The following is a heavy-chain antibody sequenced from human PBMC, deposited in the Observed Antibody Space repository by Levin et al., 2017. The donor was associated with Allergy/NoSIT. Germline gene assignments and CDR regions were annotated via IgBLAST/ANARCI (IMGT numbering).Heavy chain of an antibody. CDR1: GHSISNMTSS. Sequence: PSETLSLTCTVSGHSISNMTSSWGWIRQPPGKGLEWIGTIFYSRTTYNNPSLISRLTMSIDTSKNQFSLKLRSVTAADTAIYYCARHASIQSRPFQIDYWGQGILVTVSS. V-gene: IGHV4-39*01. D-gene: IGHD6-6*01. CDR2: IFYSRTT. J-gene: IGHJ4*02. CDR3: ARHASIQSRPFQIDY.